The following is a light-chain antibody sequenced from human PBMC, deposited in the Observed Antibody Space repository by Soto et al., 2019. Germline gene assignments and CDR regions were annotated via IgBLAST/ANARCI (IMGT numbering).Light chain of an antibody. J-gene: IGLJ3*02. Sequence: QSVLTQSSSASASLGSAVKLTCSLMSPHSGYIIAWHQQQPGKASRSLLKLEGIGSYNKGSGGPDRFSGSSSGADRCLTISNLEFEAEADYYCETWDSNTWVFDGGTTVTVL. CDR3: ETWDSNTWV. V-gene: IGLV4-60*02. CDR2: LEGIGSY. CDR1: SPHSGYI.